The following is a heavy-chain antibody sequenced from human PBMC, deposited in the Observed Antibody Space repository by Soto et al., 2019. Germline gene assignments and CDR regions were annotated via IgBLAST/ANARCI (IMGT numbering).Heavy chain of an antibody. CDR1: GYTFTSYA. Sequence: QVQLVQSGAEVKKPGASVKVSCKASGYTFTSYAMHWVRQAPGQRLEWMGWSNAGNGNTKYSQKFQGRVTITRDTSASTAYMELSSLRSEDTAVYYCARDEVNWNSLDYWGQGTLVTVSS. CDR3: ARDEVNWNSLDY. J-gene: IGHJ4*02. V-gene: IGHV1-3*01. CDR2: SNAGNGNT. D-gene: IGHD1-7*01.